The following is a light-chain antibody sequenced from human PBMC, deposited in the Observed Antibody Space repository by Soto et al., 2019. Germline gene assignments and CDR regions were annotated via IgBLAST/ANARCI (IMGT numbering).Light chain of an antibody. V-gene: IGKV1-5*01. Sequence: DIQMTQSPSTLSASVVDRVTITCRASQSISSWLAWYQQKPGKAPKLLIYDASSLESGVPSRFSGSGSGTEFTLTISSLQPDDFATYYCQQYGTYLWTFGQGTRWIS. J-gene: IGKJ1*01. CDR2: DAS. CDR3: QQYGTYLWT. CDR1: QSISSW.